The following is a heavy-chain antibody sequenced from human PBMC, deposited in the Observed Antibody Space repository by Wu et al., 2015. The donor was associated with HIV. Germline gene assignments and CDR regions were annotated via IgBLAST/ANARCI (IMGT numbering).Heavy chain of an antibody. J-gene: IGHJ6*02. V-gene: IGHV1-18*01. D-gene: IGHD1-26*01. CDR3: ARRNSTLVGTVYQYCGMDV. CDR1: GYSFTTHG. CDR2: ISTYNGNT. Sequence: QVQLVQSGIEVKKPGASVKVSCKASGYSFTTHGISWVRQAPGRGLEWMGWISTYNGNTKYAQKLQGRVTMTTDTSTSTVYMGLRSLSSDDTAIYYCARRNSTLVGTVYQYCGMDVWGQGTTVTVPS.